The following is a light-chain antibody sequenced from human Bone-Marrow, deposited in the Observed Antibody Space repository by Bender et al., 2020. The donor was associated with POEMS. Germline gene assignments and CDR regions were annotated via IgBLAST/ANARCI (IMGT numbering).Light chain of an antibody. V-gene: IGLV2-23*01. Sequence: QSALTQPASVAGSPGQSITISCTASNDIGSPSLVSWYQQRPGKAPKLFIYEGFKRPSGISNRFSASKSGNTASLTISGLQAEDEADYYCCSYAGSNPVFGGGTTLTFL. CDR3: CSYAGSNPV. J-gene: IGLJ3*02. CDR1: SNDIGSPSL. CDR2: EGF.